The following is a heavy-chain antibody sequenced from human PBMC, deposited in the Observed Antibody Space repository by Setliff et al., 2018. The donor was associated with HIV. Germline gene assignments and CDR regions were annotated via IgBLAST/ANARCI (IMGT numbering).Heavy chain of an antibody. CDR1: GGSLSGYY. V-gene: IGHV4-34*01. J-gene: IGHJ4*02. Sequence: SETLSLTCAVYGGSLSGYYWSWIRQPPGKGLEWIGEISHSGSTNYNPSLKSRVTISVDTSKNQFSLKVKSVTAADTATYYCAKKGRYYYGSGVTTDYFDDWGQGTPVTVSS. D-gene: IGHD3-10*01. CDR3: AKKGRYYYGSGVTTDYFDD. CDR2: ISHSGST.